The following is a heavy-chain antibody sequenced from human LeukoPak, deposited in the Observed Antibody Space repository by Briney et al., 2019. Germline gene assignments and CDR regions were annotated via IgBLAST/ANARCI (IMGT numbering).Heavy chain of an antibody. CDR3: ARGSPTSGIHS. Sequence: GGSLRLSCSASGFSVDSSYMSWVRQTPGKGLEWVSVIYTNGKDYYAESAKGRFTISRDISKNSLDLQMNRLRVDDTAVYYCARGSPTSGIHSWGQGTLVIVSS. J-gene: IGHJ1*01. V-gene: IGHV3-53*01. CDR1: GFSVDSSY. D-gene: IGHD2-15*01. CDR2: IYTNGKD.